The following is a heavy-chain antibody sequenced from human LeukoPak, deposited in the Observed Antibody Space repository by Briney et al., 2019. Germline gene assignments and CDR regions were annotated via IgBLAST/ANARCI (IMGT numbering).Heavy chain of an antibody. D-gene: IGHD2-2*01. J-gene: IGHJ4*02. Sequence: SVKVSCKASGGTFSSYAISWVRQAPGQGLEWMGGIIPIFGTANYAQKFQGRVTITADESTSTAYMELSSLRFEDTAVYYCARNFRCSSTSCPDYWGQGTLVTVSS. CDR3: ARNFRCSSTSCPDY. CDR2: IIPIFGTA. V-gene: IGHV1-69*13. CDR1: GGTFSSYA.